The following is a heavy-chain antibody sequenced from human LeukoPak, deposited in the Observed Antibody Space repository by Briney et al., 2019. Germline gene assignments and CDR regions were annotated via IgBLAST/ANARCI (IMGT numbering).Heavy chain of an antibody. CDR2: IYHSGST. CDR1: GYSISSGYY. D-gene: IGHD4-17*01. CDR3: ARGNYGDYGPPDY. J-gene: IGHJ4*02. Sequence: PSQTLSLICTVSGYSISSGYYWGWIRQPPGKGLEWIGSIYHSGSTYYNPSLKSRVTISVDTSKNQFSLKLSSVTAADTAVYYCARGNYGDYGPPDYWGQGTLVTVSS. V-gene: IGHV4-38-2*02.